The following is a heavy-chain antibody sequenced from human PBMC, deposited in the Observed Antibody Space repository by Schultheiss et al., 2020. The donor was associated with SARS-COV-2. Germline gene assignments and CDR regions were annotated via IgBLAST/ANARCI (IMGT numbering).Heavy chain of an antibody. CDR1: GFTFSSYE. D-gene: IGHD6-19*01. CDR2: ISGSGGST. J-gene: IGHJ4*02. V-gene: IGHV3-23*01. CDR3: AKDKEYSSGWGTLDY. Sequence: GGSLRLSCAASGFTFSSYEMNWVRQAPGKGLEWVLAISGSGGSTYYADSVKGRFTISRDNSKNTLYLQMNSLRAEDTAVYYCAKDKEYSSGWGTLDYWGQGTLVTVSS.